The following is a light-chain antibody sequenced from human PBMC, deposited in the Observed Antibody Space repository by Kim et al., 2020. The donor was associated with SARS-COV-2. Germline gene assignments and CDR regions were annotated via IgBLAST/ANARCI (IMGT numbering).Light chain of an antibody. V-gene: IGLV2-14*03. Sequence: QSALTQPASVSGSPGQSITISCTGTSSDVGGYHYVSWYQHHPGKAPKLMIYDVSERPSGVSNRFFGSKSGNTASLTISGLQAEDEADYYCSSYSSTRTPYGSGTGPKLTVL. CDR1: SSDVGGYHY. CDR3: SSYSSTRTPYG. CDR2: DVS. J-gene: IGLJ1*01.